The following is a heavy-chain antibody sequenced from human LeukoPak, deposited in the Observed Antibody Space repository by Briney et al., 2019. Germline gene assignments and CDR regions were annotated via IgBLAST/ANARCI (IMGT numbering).Heavy chain of an antibody. CDR3: ARGGYDFWSGRNRVFDP. CDR2: ISAYNGNT. J-gene: IGHJ5*02. Sequence: ASVKVSCKASGYTFTSYGISWVRQAPGQGLEWMGWISAYNGNTNYAQKFQGRVTMTTDTSTSTAYMELRSLRSDDTAVYYCARGGYDFWSGRNRVFDPWGQGTLVTVSS. D-gene: IGHD3-3*01. CDR1: GYTFTSYG. V-gene: IGHV1-18*01.